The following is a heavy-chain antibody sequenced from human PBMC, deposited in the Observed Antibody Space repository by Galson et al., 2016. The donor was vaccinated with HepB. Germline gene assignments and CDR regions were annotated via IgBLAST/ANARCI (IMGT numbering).Heavy chain of an antibody. CDR1: GGSISSSSYY. CDR3: ARRSARARFDY. J-gene: IGHJ4*02. Sequence: SETLSLTCTVSGGSISSSSYYRGWIRQPPGQGLEWIGTIYYSGTTYYNPSLRSRVTISVDTSKNQFSLKLSSVTAADTAVYFCARRSARARFDYWGQGTLVTVSS. CDR2: IYYSGTT. D-gene: IGHD3-10*01. V-gene: IGHV4-39*01.